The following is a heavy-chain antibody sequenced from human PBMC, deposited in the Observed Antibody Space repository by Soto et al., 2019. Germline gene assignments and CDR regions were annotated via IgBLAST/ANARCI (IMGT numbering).Heavy chain of an antibody. CDR2: IYYSGII. Sequence: QVQLQESGPGLVKPSQTLSLTCTVSGGSINGGDYYWSWIRQPPGKGLEWIGYIYYSGIINYNPSLKSRVTISVDTSKNQFSLRLNSVTAADTAVYYCARDLYGIFDYWGQGTLVTVSS. CDR3: ARDLYGIFDY. J-gene: IGHJ4*02. CDR1: GGSINGGDYY. D-gene: IGHD4-17*01. V-gene: IGHV4-30-4*01.